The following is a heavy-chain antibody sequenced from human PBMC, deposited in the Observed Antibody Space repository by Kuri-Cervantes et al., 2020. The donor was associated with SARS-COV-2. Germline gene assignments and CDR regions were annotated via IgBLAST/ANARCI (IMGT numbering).Heavy chain of an antibody. J-gene: IGHJ3*02. CDR3: ARDRMEYQLLWGDWNDAFDI. Sequence: LSLTCAASGFTFSSYAMHWVRQAPGKGLEWVAVISYDGSNKYYADSVKGRFTISRDNSENTLYLQMNSLRAEDTAVYYCARDRMEYQLLWGDWNDAFDIWGQGTMVTVSS. D-gene: IGHD2-2*01. CDR2: ISYDGSNK. CDR1: GFTFSSYA. V-gene: IGHV3-30-3*01.